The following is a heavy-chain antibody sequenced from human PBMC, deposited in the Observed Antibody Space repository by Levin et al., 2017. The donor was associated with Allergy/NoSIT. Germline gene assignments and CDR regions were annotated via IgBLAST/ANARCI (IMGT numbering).Heavy chain of an antibody. Sequence: PWASVKVSCKASGYTFTYYNMHWVRQAPGQGLDWMGVINPNAGSTTYAQKFQGRLTMTRDTSTTTVYMDLSSLTSEDTAVYYCARWDLSAFDIWGQGTMVTVSS. D-gene: IGHD1-26*01. CDR3: ARWDLSAFDI. CDR1: GYTFTYYN. CDR2: INPNAGST. V-gene: IGHV1-46*01. J-gene: IGHJ3*02.